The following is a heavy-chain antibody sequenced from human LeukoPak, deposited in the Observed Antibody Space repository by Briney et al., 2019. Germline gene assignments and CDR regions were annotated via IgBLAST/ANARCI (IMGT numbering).Heavy chain of an antibody. V-gene: IGHV3-21*04. CDR2: ISSSSSYI. D-gene: IGHD2-2*01. CDR3: AKYGRYCSSTSCLDYNYYFDY. J-gene: IGHJ4*02. Sequence: GGSLRLSCAASGFTFSSYSMNWVRQAPGKGLEWVSSISSSSSYIYYADSVKGRFTISRDNAKNTLYLQMNSLRAEDTAVYYCAKYGRYCSSTSCLDYNYYFDYWGQGTLVTVSS. CDR1: GFTFSSYS.